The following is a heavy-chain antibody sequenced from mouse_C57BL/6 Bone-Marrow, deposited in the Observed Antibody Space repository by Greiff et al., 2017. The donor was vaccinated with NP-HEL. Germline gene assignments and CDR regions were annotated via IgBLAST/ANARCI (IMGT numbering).Heavy chain of an antibody. CDR1: GFTFSDFY. D-gene: IGHD2-4*01. CDR3: ARGTYDYYWYFDV. Sequence: EVKVVESGGGLVQSGRSLRLSCATSGFTFSDFYMEWVRQAPGKGLEWIAASRNKANDYTTEYSASVKGRFIVSRDTSQSILYLQMNALRAEDTAIYYCARGTYDYYWYFDVWGTGTTVTVSS. J-gene: IGHJ1*03. V-gene: IGHV7-1*01. CDR2: SRNKANDYTT.